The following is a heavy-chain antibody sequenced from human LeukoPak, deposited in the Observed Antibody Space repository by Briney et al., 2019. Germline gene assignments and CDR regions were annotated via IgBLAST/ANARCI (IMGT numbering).Heavy chain of an antibody. CDR1: GFTFSGHG. V-gene: IGHV3-30*18. CDR2: ISSDGTYK. CDR3: AKGCSGSTTCYLIDY. J-gene: IGHJ4*02. D-gene: IGHD2-2*01. Sequence: PGKSLRLSCAASGFTFSGHGMHWVRQAPGKGLEWVAFISSDGTYKKYVDSVKGRFTISRDNSKNTLYLEVNSLTTEDTAVYHCAKGCSGSTTCYLIDYWGQRTLVTVSS.